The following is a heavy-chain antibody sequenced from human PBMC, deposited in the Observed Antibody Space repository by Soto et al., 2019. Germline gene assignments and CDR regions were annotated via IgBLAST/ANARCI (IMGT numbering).Heavy chain of an antibody. CDR1: GGSIRTLDYS. D-gene: IGHD3-10*01. Sequence: TLSLTCSVSGGSIRTLDYSWNWIRQPPGKAPESIGYVYENGNAYPEPSLKSRVTISIDVAKNQFSLKMTSITAADAGLYYCADRPHNYYGLDLWGQGTTVTVYS. CDR3: ADRPHNYYGLDL. J-gene: IGHJ6*02. CDR2: VYENGNA. V-gene: IGHV4-30-2*01.